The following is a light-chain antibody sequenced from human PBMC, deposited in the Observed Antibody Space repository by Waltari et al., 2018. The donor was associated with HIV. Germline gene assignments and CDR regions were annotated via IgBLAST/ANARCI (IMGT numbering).Light chain of an antibody. CDR1: SSNLGSNY. J-gene: IGLJ3*02. V-gene: IGLV1-47*01. Sequence: QSVLTQPPSASGTPGQRVTISCSGSSSNLGSNYVYWYQQLPGTAPNLLIYRKKQRPSGVPDRFSGSKSGTSASLAISGLRSEDEADYYCAAWDDSLSGWVFGGGTKLTVL. CDR3: AAWDDSLSGWV. CDR2: RKK.